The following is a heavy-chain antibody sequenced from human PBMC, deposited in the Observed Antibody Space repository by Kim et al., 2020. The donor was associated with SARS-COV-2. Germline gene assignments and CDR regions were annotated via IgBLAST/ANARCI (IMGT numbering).Heavy chain of an antibody. J-gene: IGHJ4*02. CDR1: GFTFSSYG. CDR2: ISYDGSNK. Sequence: GGSLRLSCAASGFTFSSYGMHWVRQAPGKGLEWVAVISYDGSNKYYADSVKGRFTISRDNSKNTLYLQMNSLRAEDTAVYYCAKGYSYGSGSYYLFDYWGQGTLVTVSS. D-gene: IGHD3-10*01. CDR3: AKGYSYGSGSYYLFDY. V-gene: IGHV3-30*18.